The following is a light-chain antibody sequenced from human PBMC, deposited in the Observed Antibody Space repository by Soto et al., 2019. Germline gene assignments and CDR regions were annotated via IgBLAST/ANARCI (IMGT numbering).Light chain of an antibody. CDR2: AAS. V-gene: IGKV1-39*01. CDR1: QSVTSY. J-gene: IGKJ2*01. CDR3: QQSYSSQST. Sequence: DIQMTQSPSSLSASIGDRVTITCRASQSVTSYLNWYQQKPGKAPTLLIYAASSLHSGVPSRFRGGGSGTDFTLTINSLQPEDFATYYCQQSYSSQSTFGLVTKLEIK.